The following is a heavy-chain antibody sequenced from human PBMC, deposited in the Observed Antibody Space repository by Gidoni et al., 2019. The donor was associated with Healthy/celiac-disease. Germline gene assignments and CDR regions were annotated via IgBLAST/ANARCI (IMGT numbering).Heavy chain of an antibody. J-gene: IGHJ4*02. Sequence: EVQLVESGGGLVQPGGSLRLSCAASGFTFSSYEMNWVRQAPGKGLEWVSYISSGSTIYYADSVKGRFTISRDNAKNSLYLQMNSLRAEDTAVYYCASGSLYSSGWYDYFDYWGQGTLVTVSS. CDR1: GFTFSSYE. D-gene: IGHD6-19*01. V-gene: IGHV3-48*03. CDR3: ASGSLYSSGWYDYFDY. CDR2: ISSGSTI.